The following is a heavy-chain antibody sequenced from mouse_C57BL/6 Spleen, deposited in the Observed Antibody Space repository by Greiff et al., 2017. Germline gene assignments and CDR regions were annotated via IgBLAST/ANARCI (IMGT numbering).Heavy chain of an antibody. CDR1: GFSLSTSGMG. J-gene: IGHJ4*01. CDR2: IYWDDDK. Sequence: QVTLKESGPGILQSSQTLSLTCSFSGFSLSTSGMGVSWIRQPSGKGLEWLAHIYWDDDKRYNPSLKSRLTISKDTSRNQVFLKITSVDTADTATYYCARKRGGYDYIYAMDYWGQGTSVTVSS. D-gene: IGHD2-4*01. CDR3: ARKRGGYDYIYAMDY. V-gene: IGHV8-12*01.